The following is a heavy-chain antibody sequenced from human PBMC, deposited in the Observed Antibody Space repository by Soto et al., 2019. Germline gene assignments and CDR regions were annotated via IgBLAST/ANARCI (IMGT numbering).Heavy chain of an antibody. CDR2: IYYDGST. CDR3: ARFFGNAFDI. CDR1: GGSISSSSFN. J-gene: IGHJ3*02. V-gene: IGHV4-39*01. D-gene: IGHD3-16*01. Sequence: QLQLRESGPGLVKPSETLSLTCSVSGGSISSSSFNWDWIRQPTGKGLEWIGTIYYDGSTDYDPSLKSRAIISVGTSKNEFSLKLTTVTAADTAVYYCARFFGNAFDIWGHGTVVTVS.